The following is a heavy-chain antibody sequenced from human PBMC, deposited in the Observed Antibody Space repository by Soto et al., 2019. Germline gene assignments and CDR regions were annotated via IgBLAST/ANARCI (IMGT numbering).Heavy chain of an antibody. D-gene: IGHD1-1*01. V-gene: IGHV3-23*01. CDR3: AKKLAVRPPYYGMDV. Sequence: PGGSLRLSCAASGFSFSTYVMTWVRQAPGEGLEWVSAINAGGGTYYADSMKGRFTISRDNSKNTFYLHMNSLRAEDTAVYYCAKKLAVRPPYYGMDVWGQGTTVTVSS. J-gene: IGHJ6*02. CDR1: GFSFSTYV. CDR2: INAGGGT.